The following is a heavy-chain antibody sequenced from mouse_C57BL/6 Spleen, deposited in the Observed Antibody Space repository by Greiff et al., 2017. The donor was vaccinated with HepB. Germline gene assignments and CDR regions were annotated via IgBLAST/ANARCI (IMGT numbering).Heavy chain of an antibody. V-gene: IGHV1-64*01. J-gene: IGHJ2*01. Sequence: QVQLQQSGAELVKPGASVKLSCKASGYTFTSYWMHWVKQRPGQGLEWIGMIHPNSGSTNYNEKFKSKATLTVDKSSSTAYMQLSSLTSEDSAVYYCARYYGNYVDYFDYWGQGTTLTVSS. CDR2: IHPNSGST. D-gene: IGHD2-1*01. CDR1: GYTFTSYW. CDR3: ARYYGNYVDYFDY.